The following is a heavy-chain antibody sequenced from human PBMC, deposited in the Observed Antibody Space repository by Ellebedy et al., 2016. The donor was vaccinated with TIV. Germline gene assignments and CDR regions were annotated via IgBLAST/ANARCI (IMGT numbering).Heavy chain of an antibody. CDR3: AREDGVGAITAFDY. Sequence: GESLKISCAASGFTFSSYGMHWVRQAPGKGLEWVAVISYDGSNKYYADSVKGRFTISRDNSKNPLYLQMSSLRAEDTAVYYCAREDGVGAITAFDYWGQGTLVTVSS. V-gene: IGHV3-30*03. CDR2: ISYDGSNK. D-gene: IGHD1-26*01. J-gene: IGHJ4*02. CDR1: GFTFSSYG.